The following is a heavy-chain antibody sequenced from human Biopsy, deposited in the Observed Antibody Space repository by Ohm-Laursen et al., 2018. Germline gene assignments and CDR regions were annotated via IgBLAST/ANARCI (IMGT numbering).Heavy chain of an antibody. Sequence: SLRLSCTASEFIFSWFWMHWVRQAPGKGLVWVSRINSDGSSTNYADAVKGRFTISRDNAKNTVFLQMNSLRAEDTAVYYCTRAEAGSGSLLYFDYWGQGTLVTVSS. J-gene: IGHJ4*02. CDR2: INSDGSST. D-gene: IGHD3-10*01. V-gene: IGHV3-74*01. CDR3: TRAEAGSGSLLYFDY. CDR1: EFIFSWFW.